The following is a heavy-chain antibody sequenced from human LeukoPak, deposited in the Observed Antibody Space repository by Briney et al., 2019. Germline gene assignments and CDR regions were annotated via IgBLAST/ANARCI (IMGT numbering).Heavy chain of an antibody. CDR2: FDPEDGES. CDR3: ATDQRYNNNRQNDY. D-gene: IGHD1-1*01. CDR1: GDTLTELS. Sequence: GASVKVSCKVSGDTLTELSMHWVRQAPGKGLEWMEGFDPEDGESIYAQKFQGRVTMTEDTSTDTAYMELSSLRSEDTAVYYCATDQRYNNNRQNDYWGQGTLVTVSS. V-gene: IGHV1-24*01. J-gene: IGHJ4*02.